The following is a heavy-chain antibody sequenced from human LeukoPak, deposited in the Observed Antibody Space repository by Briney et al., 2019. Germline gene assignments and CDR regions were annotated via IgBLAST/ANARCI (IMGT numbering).Heavy chain of an antibody. CDR2: LSYDGSNE. CDR1: GFTFSSYA. CDR3: AREFTTGWYDY. Sequence: SGGSLRLSCAASGFTFSSYAMGWVRQAPSKGLEWVAVLSYDGSNEYYTDSVKGRFTISRDNSKDTVYLQMNSLRAEDTALYYCAREFTTGWYDYWGQGTLVTVSS. J-gene: IGHJ4*02. V-gene: IGHV3-30-3*01. D-gene: IGHD6-19*01.